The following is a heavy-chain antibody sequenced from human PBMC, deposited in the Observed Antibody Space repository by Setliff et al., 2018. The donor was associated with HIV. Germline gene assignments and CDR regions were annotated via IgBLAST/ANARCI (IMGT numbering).Heavy chain of an antibody. V-gene: IGHV3-49*04. CDR3: TTGTRLVD. CDR1: GFTFGDYP. CDR2: IRTKTYGGST. Sequence: GGSLRLSCIASGFTFGDYPMSWVRQAPGKGLEWVGFIRTKTYGGSTEYAASVKGRFTISRDDSKRFAYLRMNSLKTEDTAVYYCTTGTRLVDWGQGALVTVS. J-gene: IGHJ4*02. D-gene: IGHD2-21*01.